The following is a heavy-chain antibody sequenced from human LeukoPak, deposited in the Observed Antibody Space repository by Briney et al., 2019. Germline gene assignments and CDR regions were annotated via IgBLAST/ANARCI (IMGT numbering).Heavy chain of an antibody. Sequence: GGSLRLSCAASGFSFYKYWMHWVRQAPGKGLVWVSRINSDGSRIAYADSVKGRFTISRDNAENTLYLQTNSLRGEDTAVYYCAKEPTSYSSGWYFHHWGQGTLVTVSS. V-gene: IGHV3-74*01. CDR3: AKEPTSYSSGWYFHH. D-gene: IGHD6-25*01. CDR1: GFSFYKYW. J-gene: IGHJ1*01. CDR2: INSDGSRI.